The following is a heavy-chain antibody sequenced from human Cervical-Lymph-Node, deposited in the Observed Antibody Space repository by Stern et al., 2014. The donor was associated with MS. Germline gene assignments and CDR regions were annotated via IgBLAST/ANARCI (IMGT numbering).Heavy chain of an antibody. CDR2: FDPDDAET. J-gene: IGHJ3*02. Sequence: VQLVESGAEVKKPGASVKVSCKVSGYSLTDLSMHWVRQPPGKWLEWMGGFDPDDAETIYAQQFQGRLTMTEDTSADTAYMELSSLRSEDTAVYYCVRYGDYVDAFDMWGQGTMVTVSS. V-gene: IGHV1-24*01. D-gene: IGHD4-17*01. CDR1: GYSLTDLS. CDR3: VRYGDYVDAFDM.